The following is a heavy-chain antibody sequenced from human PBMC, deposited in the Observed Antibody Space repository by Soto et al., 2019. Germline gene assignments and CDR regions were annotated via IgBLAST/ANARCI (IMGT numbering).Heavy chain of an antibody. D-gene: IGHD4-17*01. CDR1: GFTFSSYS. J-gene: IGHJ4*02. V-gene: IGHV3-48*01. CDR3: ASWYGDYETHY. Sequence: EVQLVASGGGLVQPGGSLRLSCAASGFTFSSYSMNWVRQAPGKGLEWVSYISSSSSTIYYADSVKGRFTISRDNAKNSLYLQMNSLRAEDTAVYYCASWYGDYETHYWGQGTLVTVSS. CDR2: ISSSSSTI.